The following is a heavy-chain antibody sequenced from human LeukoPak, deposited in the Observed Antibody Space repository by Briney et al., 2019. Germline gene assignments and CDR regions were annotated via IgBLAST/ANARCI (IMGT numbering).Heavy chain of an antibody. J-gene: IGHJ4*02. Sequence: GGSLRLSCAASGFTFSSYSMSWVRQAPGKGLEWVSSISSSSSYIYYADSVKGRFTISRDNAKTSLYLQMNSLRAEDTAVYYCARDLGRDSSVGLSSDYWGQGTLVTVSS. CDR3: ARDLGRDSSVGLSSDY. V-gene: IGHV3-21*01. CDR2: ISSSSSYI. CDR1: GFTFSSYS. D-gene: IGHD3-22*01.